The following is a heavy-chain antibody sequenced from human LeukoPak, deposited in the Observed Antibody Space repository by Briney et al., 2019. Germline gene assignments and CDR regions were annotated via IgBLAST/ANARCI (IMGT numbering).Heavy chain of an antibody. Sequence: SETLSLTCAVYGGSFSGYYWSWIRQPPGKGLEWIGEINHSGSTNYNPSLKSRVTISVDTSKNQFSLKLSSVTAADTAVYYCARGVYSSGWPYYFDYWGQGTLVTVSS. D-gene: IGHD6-19*01. V-gene: IGHV4-34*01. CDR3: ARGVYSSGWPYYFDY. J-gene: IGHJ4*02. CDR1: GGSFSGYY. CDR2: INHSGST.